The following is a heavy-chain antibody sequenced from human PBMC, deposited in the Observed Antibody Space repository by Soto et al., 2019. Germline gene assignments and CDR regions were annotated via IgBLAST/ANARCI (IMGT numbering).Heavy chain of an antibody. CDR3: ASVRYSSSSLGY. CDR1: GGTFSSYA. CDR2: IIPIFGTA. Sequence: SVKVSCKASGGTFSSYAISWVRQAPGQGLEWMGGIIPIFGTANYAQKFQGRVTITADESTSTAYMELSSLRSEDTAVYYCASVRYSSSSLGYWGQGNMVTVSS. J-gene: IGHJ4*02. V-gene: IGHV1-69*13. D-gene: IGHD6-6*01.